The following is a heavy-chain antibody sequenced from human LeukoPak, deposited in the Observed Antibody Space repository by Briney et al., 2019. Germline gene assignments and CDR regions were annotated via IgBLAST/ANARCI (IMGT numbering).Heavy chain of an antibody. CDR3: ARTRSSSSGVVFDS. J-gene: IGHJ4*02. CDR2: IYYSGST. V-gene: IGHV4-59*01. CDR1: GGSISSYY. D-gene: IGHD6-6*01. Sequence: SETLSLTCTVSGGSISSYYWSWIRRPPGKGLEWIGYIYYSGSTNYNPSLKSRVTISVDTSKNQFSLKLNSVTAADTAVYYCARTRSSSSGVVFDSWGQGTLVTVSS.